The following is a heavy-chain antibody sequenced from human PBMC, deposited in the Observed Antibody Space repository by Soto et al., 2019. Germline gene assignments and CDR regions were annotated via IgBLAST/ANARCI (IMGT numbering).Heavy chain of an antibody. D-gene: IGHD1-26*01. J-gene: IGHJ4*02. CDR1: GYTFPSYD. V-gene: IGHV1-8*01. Sequence: QVQLVQSGAEVKKPGASVKVSCKASGYTFPSYDINWVRQATGQGPEWMGYMSPSSGNTGYAQNFQGRVTMTRDTSINTAYMELTSLPSEDTAVYYCSRGEWELRHWGQGSLVIVSS. CDR2: MSPSSGNT. CDR3: SRGEWELRH.